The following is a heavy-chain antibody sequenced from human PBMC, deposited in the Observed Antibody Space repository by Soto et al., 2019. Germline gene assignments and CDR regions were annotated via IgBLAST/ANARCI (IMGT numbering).Heavy chain of an antibody. J-gene: IGHJ4*02. Sequence: PGGSLRLSAAASGFTFSSYAMHWVRQAPGKGLEWVAVISYDGSNKYYADSVKGRFTISRDNSKNTLYLQMNSLRAEDTAVYYCSRGLDSTAMVTAKDYWGQGTLVTVSS. V-gene: IGHV3-30-3*01. CDR3: SRGLDSTAMVTAKDY. D-gene: IGHD5-18*01. CDR2: ISYDGSNK. CDR1: GFTFSSYA.